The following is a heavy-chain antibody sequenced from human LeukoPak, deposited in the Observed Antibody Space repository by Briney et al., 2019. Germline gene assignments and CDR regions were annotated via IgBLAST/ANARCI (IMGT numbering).Heavy chain of an antibody. Sequence: ASVKVSCKASGYTFTGYYMHWVRQAPGQGLEWMGWINPNSGGTNYAQKFQGRVTMTRDTSISTAYVELSRLRSDDTAVYYCAGITMVRGSPADWGQGTLVTVSS. CDR1: GYTFTGYY. V-gene: IGHV1-2*02. CDR3: AGITMVRGSPAD. CDR2: INPNSGGT. J-gene: IGHJ4*02. D-gene: IGHD3-10*01.